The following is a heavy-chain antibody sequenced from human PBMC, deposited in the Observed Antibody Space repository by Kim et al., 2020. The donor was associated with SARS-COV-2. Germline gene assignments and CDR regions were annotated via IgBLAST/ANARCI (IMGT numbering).Heavy chain of an antibody. Sequence: TTYHPSLKSRVTISVDTSKNQFSLKLSSVTAADTTVYYCARGDILTPFDYWGQGTLVTVSS. CDR3: ARGDILTPFDY. D-gene: IGHD3-9*01. CDR2: T. V-gene: IGHV4-34*01. J-gene: IGHJ4*02.